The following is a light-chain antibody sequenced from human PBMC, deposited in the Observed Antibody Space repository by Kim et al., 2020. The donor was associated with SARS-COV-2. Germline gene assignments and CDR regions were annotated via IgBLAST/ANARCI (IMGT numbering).Light chain of an antibody. Sequence: QSITISCTGTSSDVGGYNYVSWYQQHPAKAPKLMIFEVSNRPSGVSDRFSGSKSGNTASLTISGLQAEDEADYYCSSYTTGTTLVFGTGTKVTVL. V-gene: IGLV2-14*03. CDR2: EVS. CDR1: SSDVGGYNY. J-gene: IGLJ1*01. CDR3: SSYTTGTTLV.